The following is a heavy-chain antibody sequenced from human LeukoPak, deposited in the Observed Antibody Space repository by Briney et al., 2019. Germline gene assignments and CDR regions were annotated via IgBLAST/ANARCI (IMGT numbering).Heavy chain of an antibody. CDR3: ATDSSGYDAFDI. D-gene: IGHD6-19*01. J-gene: IGHJ3*02. V-gene: IGHV3-9*01. Sequence: GGSLRLSCAASGFTFDDYAMHWVRQAPGKGLVWVSGISWNSGSIGYADSVKGRFTISRDNAKNSLYLQMNSLRAEDTALYYCATDSSGYDAFDIWGQGTMVTVSS. CDR2: ISWNSGSI. CDR1: GFTFDDYA.